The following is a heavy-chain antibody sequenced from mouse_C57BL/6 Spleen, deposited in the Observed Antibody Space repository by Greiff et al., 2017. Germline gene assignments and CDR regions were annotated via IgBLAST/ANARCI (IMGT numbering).Heavy chain of an antibody. CDR1: GYTFTNYW. CDR3: ARGYYGSSQYYFDY. D-gene: IGHD1-1*01. V-gene: IGHV1-63*01. J-gene: IGHJ2*01. Sequence: QVQLQQSGAELVRPGTSVKMSCKASGYTFTNYWIGWAKQRPGHGLEWIGDIYPGGGYTNYNEKFKGKATLTSDKSSSTAYMQFSSLTSEDSAIYYCARGYYGSSQYYFDYWGQGTTLTVSS. CDR2: IYPGGGYT.